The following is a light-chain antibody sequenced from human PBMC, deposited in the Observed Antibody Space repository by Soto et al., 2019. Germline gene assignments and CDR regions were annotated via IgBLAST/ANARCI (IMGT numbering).Light chain of an antibody. J-gene: IGKJ4*01. CDR1: QSVSSSY. CDR2: GAS. V-gene: IGKV3-20*01. Sequence: EIGLTQSPGTLSLSPGERATLSCRASQSVSSSYLAWYQQIPGQAPRLLIYGASSRATGIPDRFSGSGSGTDFTLTISRLEPEDFAVYYCQQYGSSPPLTFGGGTKVEIK. CDR3: QQYGSSPPLT.